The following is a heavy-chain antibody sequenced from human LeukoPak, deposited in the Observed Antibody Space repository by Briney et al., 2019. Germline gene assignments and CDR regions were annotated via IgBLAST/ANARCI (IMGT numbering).Heavy chain of an antibody. J-gene: IGHJ2*01. Sequence: KPSETLSLTCTVSGGSISSYYWSWIRQPPGKGLGWIGYIYYSGSTNYNPSLKSRVTISVDTSKNQFSLKLSSVTAADTAVYYCAGARIEGELPSGWYFDLWGRGTLVTVSS. CDR3: AGARIEGELPSGWYFDL. V-gene: IGHV4-59*01. CDR1: GGSISSYY. CDR2: IYYSGST. D-gene: IGHD1-26*01.